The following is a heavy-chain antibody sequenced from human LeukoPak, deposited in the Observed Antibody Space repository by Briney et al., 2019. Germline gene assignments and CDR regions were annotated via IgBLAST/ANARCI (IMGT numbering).Heavy chain of an antibody. CDR1: GFTFSTYA. J-gene: IGHJ6*02. D-gene: IGHD3-16*01. CDR3: AKSGGVTTYYYYYGMDV. V-gene: IGHV3-23*01. CDR2: ISDSGANT. Sequence: NPGGSLRLSCAASGFTFSTYAMSWVRQAPGKGLEWVSTISDSGANTYYADSVKGRFTISRDNSKNTLYLQMNSLRAEDTAVYYCAKSGGVTTYYYYYGMDVWGQGTTVTVSS.